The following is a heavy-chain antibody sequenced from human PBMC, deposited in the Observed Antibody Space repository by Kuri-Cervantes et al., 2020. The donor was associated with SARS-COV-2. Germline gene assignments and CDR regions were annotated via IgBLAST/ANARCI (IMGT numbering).Heavy chain of an antibody. Sequence: APVKVSCKASGYTFSSYAIYGVRPAPGQRLEWMGWINTDNGNKKYSQKFQGRVTILRDTSANTASIELSSLRSEDTAIYYCAGAAGTGGGYYFDYWGQGTLVTVSS. J-gene: IGHJ4*02. CDR1: GYTFSSYA. CDR2: INTDNGNK. D-gene: IGHD3/OR15-3a*01. CDR3: AGAAGTGGGYYFDY. V-gene: IGHV1-3*04.